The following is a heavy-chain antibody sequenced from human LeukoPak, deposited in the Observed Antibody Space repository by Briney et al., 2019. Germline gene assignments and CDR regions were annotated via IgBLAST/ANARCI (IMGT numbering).Heavy chain of an antibody. J-gene: IGHJ4*02. D-gene: IGHD3-3*01. V-gene: IGHV3-9*01. CDR1: GFTFDDYA. CDR3: ARRRYYDFWRGYYSIDY. Sequence: GGSLRLSCAASGFTFDDYAMHWVRHAPGKGLEWVSGISWNSGSIGYADSVKGRFTISRDNAKNSLYLQMNSLRAEDTAVYYCARRRYYDFWRGYYSIDYWGQGTLVTVSS. CDR2: ISWNSGSI.